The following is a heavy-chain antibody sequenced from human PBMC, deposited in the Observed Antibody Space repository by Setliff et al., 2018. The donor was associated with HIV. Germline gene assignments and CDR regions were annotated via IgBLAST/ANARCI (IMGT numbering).Heavy chain of an antibody. CDR3: AKDWKVWFGELSQDYYYGMDV. CDR1: GFTFSNNW. J-gene: IGHJ6*02. V-gene: IGHV3-48*01. Sequence: PGESLKISCAASGFTFSNNWMHWVRQAPGGGLVWVSYISSTGNTIYYADSVKGRFTISRDNSKNTLYLQMNSLRAEDTAVYYCAKDWKVWFGELSQDYYYGMDVWGQGTTVTVSS. D-gene: IGHD3-10*01. CDR2: ISSTGNTI.